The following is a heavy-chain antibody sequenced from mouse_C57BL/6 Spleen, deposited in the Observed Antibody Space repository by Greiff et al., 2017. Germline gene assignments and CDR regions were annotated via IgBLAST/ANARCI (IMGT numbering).Heavy chain of an antibody. J-gene: IGHJ4*01. D-gene: IGHD2-2*01. CDR2: IYPGDGDT. V-gene: IGHV1-82*01. CDR1: GYAFSSSW. Sequence: QVQLQQSGPELVKPGASVKISCKASGYAFSSSWMNWVKQRPGKGLEWIGRIYPGDGDTNYNGKFKGKATLTADKSSSTAYMQLSSLTSEDSAVYFCAREVTTGDYYAMDYWGQGTSVTVSS. CDR3: AREVTTGDYYAMDY.